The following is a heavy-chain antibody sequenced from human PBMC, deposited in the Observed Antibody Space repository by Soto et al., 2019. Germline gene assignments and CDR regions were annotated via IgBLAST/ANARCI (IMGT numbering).Heavy chain of an antibody. Sequence: QVQLQQWGAGLLKPSETLSLTCAVYGGSFSGYYWSWIRQPPGKGLEWIGEINHSGSTNYNPSRKRRVTRSVDTSKNHFSLKLSSVPAADTAVDYCSRVDIVLMVDAIPKRNWFDPWGQGTLVTVSS. CDR1: GGSFSGYY. D-gene: IGHD2-8*01. CDR3: SRVDIVLMVDAIPKRNWFDP. CDR2: INHSGST. J-gene: IGHJ5*02. V-gene: IGHV4-34*01.